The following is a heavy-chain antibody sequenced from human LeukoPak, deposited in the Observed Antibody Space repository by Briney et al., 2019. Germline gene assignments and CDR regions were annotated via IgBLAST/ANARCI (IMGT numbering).Heavy chain of an antibody. V-gene: IGHV1-18*01. CDR2: ISAYNGNT. CDR3: ARSLTAGDYYDSSGYDNFDY. CDR1: GYTFTSYG. J-gene: IGHJ4*02. D-gene: IGHD3-22*01. Sequence: ALVKVSCKASGYTFTSYGISWVRQAPGQGLEWMGWISAYNGNTNYAQKLQGRVTMTTDTSTSTAYMELRSLRSDDTAVYYYARSLTAGDYYDSSGYDNFDYWGQGTLVTVSS.